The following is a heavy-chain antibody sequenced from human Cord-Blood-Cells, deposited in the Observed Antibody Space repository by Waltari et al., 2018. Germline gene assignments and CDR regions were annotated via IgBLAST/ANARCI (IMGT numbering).Heavy chain of an antibody. CDR2: ISSSSSYI. Sequence: EVQLVETGGGLVKPGGSLRLSCAGSGFTFSSYSMNWVRQAPGKGLAWVSSISSSSSYIYYADSVKGRFTISRDNAKNSLYLQMNSLRAEDTAVYYCARDEGLVVIILLGYWGQGTLVTVSS. V-gene: IGHV3-21*01. CDR3: ARDEGLVVIILLGY. J-gene: IGHJ4*02. CDR1: GFTFSSYS. D-gene: IGHD3-22*01.